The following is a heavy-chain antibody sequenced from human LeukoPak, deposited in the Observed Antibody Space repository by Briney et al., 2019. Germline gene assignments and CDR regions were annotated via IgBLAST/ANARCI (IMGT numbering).Heavy chain of an antibody. J-gene: IGHJ4*02. CDR1: GYSFTSYW. CDR2: IYPGDSDT. Sequence: GESLKISCKGSGYSFTSYWIGWVRQMPGKGLEWMGIIYPGDSDTRYSPSFQGQVTISADKSISTAYLQWSSLKASDTAMYYCARQSYDILTGYYSPFDYWGQGTLVTVSS. V-gene: IGHV5-51*01. D-gene: IGHD3-9*01. CDR3: ARQSYDILTGYYSPFDY.